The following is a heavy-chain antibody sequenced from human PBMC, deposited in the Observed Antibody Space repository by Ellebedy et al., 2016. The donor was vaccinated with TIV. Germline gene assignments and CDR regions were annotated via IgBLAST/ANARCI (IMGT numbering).Heavy chain of an antibody. D-gene: IGHD4-17*01. CDR2: ISRSGDST. CDR1: GFTFSSYV. J-gene: IGHJ4*02. Sequence: GGSLTLSXTASGFTFSSYVMSWVRQAPGKGLKWVSGISRSGDSTYYADSVKGRFTISRDNPKNTLYLQMNSLRAEDTAVYYCAKDRDDDGDYVFDSWGQGILVTVSS. CDR3: AKDRDDDGDYVFDS. V-gene: IGHV3-23*01.